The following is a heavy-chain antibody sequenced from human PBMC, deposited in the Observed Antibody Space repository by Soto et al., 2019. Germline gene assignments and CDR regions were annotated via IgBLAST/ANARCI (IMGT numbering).Heavy chain of an antibody. Sequence: PGGSLRLSCASSGFTFSSYSMNWVRQAPGKGLEWVSSISSSSSYIYYADSVKGRFTISRDNAKNSLYLQMNSLRAEDTAVYYCAKLGYYGSGSYYNVREYYFDYWGQGTLVTVSS. V-gene: IGHV3-21*01. CDR1: GFTFSSYS. D-gene: IGHD3-10*01. CDR2: ISSSSSYI. J-gene: IGHJ4*02. CDR3: AKLGYYGSGSYYNVREYYFDY.